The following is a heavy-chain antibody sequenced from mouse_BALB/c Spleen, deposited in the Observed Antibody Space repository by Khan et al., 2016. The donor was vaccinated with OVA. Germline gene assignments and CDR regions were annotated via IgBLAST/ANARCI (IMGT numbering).Heavy chain of an antibody. CDR1: GYTFTGFL. D-gene: IGHD1-1*01. CDR3: ARYGSSPYYAMDY. V-gene: IGHV1S136*01. CDR2: INPYNDGT. Sequence: VRLQQSGPELVKPGASVKMSCKASGYTFTGFLMYWVKQKPGQGLEWIGYINPYNDGTKYNEKFKGKATLTSDKSSSTAYMELSSLTSEDSAVYYCARYGSSPYYAMDYWGQGTSVTVSS. J-gene: IGHJ4*01.